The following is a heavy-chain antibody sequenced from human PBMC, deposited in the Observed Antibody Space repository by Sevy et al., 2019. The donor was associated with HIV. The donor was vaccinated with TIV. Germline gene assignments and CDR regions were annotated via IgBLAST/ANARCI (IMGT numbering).Heavy chain of an antibody. Sequence: ALVKVSCKASGYNFVSYDMSWVRLATGQGPEWMGWINPKRGHAAYAQKFHGRVTMTTDAPTNTAYMELNSLTSEDTAVYYCARGGSLDYWGQGTLVTVSS. CDR3: ARGGSLDY. D-gene: IGHD2-15*01. CDR1: GYNFVSYD. J-gene: IGHJ4*02. V-gene: IGHV1-8*01. CDR2: INPKRGHA.